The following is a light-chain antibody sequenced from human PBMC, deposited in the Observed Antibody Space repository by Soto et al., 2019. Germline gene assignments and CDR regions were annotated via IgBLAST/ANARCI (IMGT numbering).Light chain of an antibody. V-gene: IGKV3-11*01. CDR3: HQRQYWPPIT. Sequence: EIVMTQSPATLSVSPGERATLSCRASQNILSNLAWYQQKPGQAPRLLMYASSNRATGIPARFSGSGSGTDFTLTISSLEPEDFAVYYCHQRQYWPPITFGQGTRLEIK. CDR2: ASS. CDR1: QNILSN. J-gene: IGKJ5*01.